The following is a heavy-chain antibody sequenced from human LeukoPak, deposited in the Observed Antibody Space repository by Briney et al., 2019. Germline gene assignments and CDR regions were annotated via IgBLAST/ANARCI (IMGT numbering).Heavy chain of an antibody. J-gene: IGHJ5*02. V-gene: IGHV1-18*04. CDR1: GYTFIDYY. CDR2: ISAYNGNT. D-gene: IGHD3-10*01. Sequence: ASVKVSCKASGYTFIDYYIHWVRQAPGQGLEWMGWISAYNGNTNYAQKLQGRVTMTTDTSTSTAYMELRSLRSDDTAVYYCAREEYYYGSGSEFNWFDPWGQGALVTVSS. CDR3: AREEYYYGSGSEFNWFDP.